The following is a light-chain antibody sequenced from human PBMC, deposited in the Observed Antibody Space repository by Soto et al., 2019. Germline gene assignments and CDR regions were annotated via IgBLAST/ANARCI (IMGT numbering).Light chain of an antibody. CDR2: AAS. CDR1: QGISSY. V-gene: IGKV1-8*01. CDR3: QQYYSSPWT. J-gene: IGKJ1*01. Sequence: AIRMTQSPSSLSASTGDRVTITCRASQGISSYLAWYQQKPGKAPKLLIYAASTLPSGVPSRFSGSGSGTDFTLTISCLQSEDFATYYCQQYYSSPWTFGQGTKVDIK.